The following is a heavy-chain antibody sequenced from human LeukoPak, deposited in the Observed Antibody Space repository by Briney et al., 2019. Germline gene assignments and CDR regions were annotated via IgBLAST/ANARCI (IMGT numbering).Heavy chain of an antibody. CDR1: GGSISSSSYY. D-gene: IGHD1-7*01. V-gene: IGHV4-39*01. J-gene: IGHJ4*02. CDR2: IYYSGST. Sequence: SETLSLTCTVSGGSISSSSYYWGWIRQPPGKGLEWIGSIYYSGSTYYNPSLKSRVTISVDTSKNQFSLKLSSVTAADTAVYYCARRTHARGYWGQGTLVTVSS. CDR3: ARRTHARGY.